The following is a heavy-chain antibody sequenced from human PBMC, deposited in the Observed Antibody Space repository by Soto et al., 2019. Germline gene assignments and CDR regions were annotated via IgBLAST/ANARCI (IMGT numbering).Heavy chain of an antibody. CDR1: GFTLSGYV. CDR3: ATGRKWEHSYGMDL. J-gene: IGHJ6*02. D-gene: IGHD1-26*01. V-gene: IGHV3-30-3*01. Sequence: GSLRLSCAASGFTLSGYVLHWVRQAPGKGLEWVALISYDGSDKNYGDSVEGRFTISRDNSKNTLYLQMDSLRAEDTAMYYCATGRKWEHSYGMDLWGQGTTVTVSS. CDR2: ISYDGSDK.